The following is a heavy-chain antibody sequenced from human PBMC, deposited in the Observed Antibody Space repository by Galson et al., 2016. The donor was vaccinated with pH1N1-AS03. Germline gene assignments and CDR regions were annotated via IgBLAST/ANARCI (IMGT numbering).Heavy chain of an antibody. CDR2: INADSGDT. CDR3: ARGVVDCSGPACSGTLRFDP. V-gene: IGHV1-2*02. Sequence: SVKVSCKASGYTFTAYYMHWVRQAPGQGLEWMGWINADSGDTNYAPKFQGRVTMTRDTSISAAYMELSSLRSEDTAVYYCARGVVDCSGPACSGTLRFDPWGQGTLVTVSS. D-gene: IGHD2-15*01. CDR1: GYTFTAYY. J-gene: IGHJ5*02.